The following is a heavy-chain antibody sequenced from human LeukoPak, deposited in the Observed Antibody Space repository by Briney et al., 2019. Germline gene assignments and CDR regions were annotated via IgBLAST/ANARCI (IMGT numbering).Heavy chain of an antibody. V-gene: IGHV4-34*01. Sequence: AETLSLTCAVYGGSFSGYYWGWIRQPPGKGLEWIGEINRSGSTSYNPSLKSRVTISVDTSKTQFSLKLSSVTAAETAVYYCARRKYVTHTYCGGDCYSAWGQGTLVTVTS. D-gene: IGHD2-21*02. CDR1: GGSFSGYY. CDR2: INRSGST. CDR3: ARRKYVTHTYCGGDCYSA. J-gene: IGHJ5*02.